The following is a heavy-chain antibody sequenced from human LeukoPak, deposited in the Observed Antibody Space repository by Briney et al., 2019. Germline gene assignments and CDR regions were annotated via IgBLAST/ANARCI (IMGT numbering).Heavy chain of an antibody. V-gene: IGHV3-23*01. D-gene: IGHD2-8*01. CDR2: ITGSGRTT. J-gene: IGHJ5*02. CDR3: VKIHDPNGGFPHHFAP. CDR1: GFTFATYA. Sequence: GGSLRLSCAASGFTFATYAMSWVRKAPGKGLKWVSGITGSGRTTYYADSVKGRFTISRDNSKNTLYLQMNSLRAEDTAIYYCVKIHDPNGGFPHHFAPWAQGPLVPVSS.